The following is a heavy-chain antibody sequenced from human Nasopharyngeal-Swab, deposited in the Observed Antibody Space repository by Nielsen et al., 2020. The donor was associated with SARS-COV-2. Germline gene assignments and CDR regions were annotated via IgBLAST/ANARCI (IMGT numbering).Heavy chain of an antibody. CDR1: GGSISSYY. Sequence: SETLSLTCTVSGGSISSYYWSWIRQPPGKGLEWIGYIYYSGSTNYNPSLKSRVTISIDTSKNQFSLKLSSVTAADTAVYYCARTGSDCSSTSCYFDFWGQGTLVTVSS. V-gene: IGHV4-59*12. CDR2: IYYSGST. CDR3: ARTGSDCSSTSCYFDF. J-gene: IGHJ4*02. D-gene: IGHD2-2*01.